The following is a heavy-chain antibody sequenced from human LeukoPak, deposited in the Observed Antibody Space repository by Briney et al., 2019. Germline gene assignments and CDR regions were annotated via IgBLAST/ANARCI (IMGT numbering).Heavy chain of an antibody. CDR2: IYYSGST. J-gene: IGHJ4*02. D-gene: IGHD3-9*01. CDR1: GGSISSSSYY. Sequence: SETLSLTCTVSGGSISSSSYYWGWIRQPPGKGLEWIGSIYYSGSTYYNPSLKSRVTISVDTSKNQFSLKLSSVTAADTAVYYCARGYKYYDILTGYYDGYYFDYWGQGTLVTVSS. V-gene: IGHV4-39*01. CDR3: ARGYKYYDILTGYYDGYYFDY.